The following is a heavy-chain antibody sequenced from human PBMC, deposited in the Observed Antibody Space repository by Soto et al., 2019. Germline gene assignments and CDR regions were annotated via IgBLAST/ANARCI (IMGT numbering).Heavy chain of an antibody. Sequence: QVQLQESGPGLVKPSETLSLTCTVSGASISSYHWSWIRQTPGKGLEWIGYIDYSGSANYNPSLKSRVTFSVDPSKNQVSLKLSSVTAADTGVYYCAAAVPAEYVFPYYYMDVWGKGTTVTVSS. CDR3: AAAVPAEYVFPYYYMDV. V-gene: IGHV4-59*01. J-gene: IGHJ6*03. CDR1: GASISSYH. D-gene: IGHD3-16*01. CDR2: IDYSGSA.